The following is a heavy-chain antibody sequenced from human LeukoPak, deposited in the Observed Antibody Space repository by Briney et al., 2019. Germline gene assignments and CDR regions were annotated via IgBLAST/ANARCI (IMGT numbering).Heavy chain of an antibody. D-gene: IGHD1-26*01. J-gene: IGHJ4*02. V-gene: IGHV4-30-4*01. Sequence: SQTLSLTCTVSGGPISSGDYYWSWLRQAPGKGLEWTGNICYSRSTYYNPSRTRRVTISIDTSKNPFSLKLGSVTAADTAVYYCARAYRWELYFDDWGQGTLVTVSS. CDR3: ARAYRWELYFDD. CDR2: ICYSRST. CDR1: GGPISSGDYY.